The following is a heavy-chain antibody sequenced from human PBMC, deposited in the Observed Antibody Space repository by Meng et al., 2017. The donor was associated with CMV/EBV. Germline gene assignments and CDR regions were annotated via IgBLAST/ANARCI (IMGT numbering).Heavy chain of an antibody. CDR1: GGTLSSYA. J-gene: IGHJ4*02. CDR3: ARMPRDGYNYIDY. Sequence: QIPLVCAGAQLTTTGASVKVSERASGGTLSSYAIGWVRQAPGKGLEWSVGIIPIFGTANYAQKFQGRVTITAEESTSTAYMELGSLRSEDTAVYYCARMPRDGYNYIDYWGQGTLVTVSS. D-gene: IGHD5-24*01. CDR2: IIPIFGTA. V-gene: IGHV1-69*12.